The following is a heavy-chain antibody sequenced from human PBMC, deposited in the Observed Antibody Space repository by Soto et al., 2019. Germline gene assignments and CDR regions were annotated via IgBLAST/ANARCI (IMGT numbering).Heavy chain of an antibody. CDR3: AISSSSSRGNWFDP. CDR1: GHGGSNIRAA. CDR2: TYYRSKWYN. D-gene: IGHD6-6*01. V-gene: IGHV6-1*01. J-gene: IGHJ5*02. Sequence: QCLSHPCAMSGHGGSNIRAAWDWIRQSPSRGLEWLGRTYYRSKWYNDYAVSVKSRITINPDTSKNQFSLQLNSVTPEDTAVYYCAISSSSSRGNWFDPWGQGTLVTGSS.